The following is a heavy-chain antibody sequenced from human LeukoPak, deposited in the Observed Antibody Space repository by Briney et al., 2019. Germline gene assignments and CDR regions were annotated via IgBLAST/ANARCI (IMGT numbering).Heavy chain of an antibody. Sequence: GGSLRLSCAASGFTLSSYGMHWVRQAPGKGLEWVAVVSYDGNNKYYADSVKGRFTISRDNSKNTLYLQMNSLRVEDTAVYYCGGGSHWSDYWGQGTLVTVSS. CDR2: VSYDGNNK. V-gene: IGHV3-30*03. D-gene: IGHD3-3*01. CDR3: GGGSHWSDY. J-gene: IGHJ4*02. CDR1: GFTLSSYG.